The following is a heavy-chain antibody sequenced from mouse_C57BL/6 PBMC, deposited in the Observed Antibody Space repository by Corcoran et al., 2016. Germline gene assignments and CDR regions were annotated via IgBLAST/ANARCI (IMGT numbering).Heavy chain of an antibody. J-gene: IGHJ1*03. CDR3: ARRIYYYGSSYWYFDV. Sequence: QIQLVQSGPELKKPGETVKISCKASGYTFTTYGMSWVKQAPGKGLKWMGWINTYSGVPTYADDFKGRFAFSLETSASTAYLQINNLKNEDTATYFCARRIYYYGSSYWYFDVWGTGTTVTVSS. CDR1: GYTFTTYG. V-gene: IGHV9-3*01. D-gene: IGHD1-1*01. CDR2: INTYSGVP.